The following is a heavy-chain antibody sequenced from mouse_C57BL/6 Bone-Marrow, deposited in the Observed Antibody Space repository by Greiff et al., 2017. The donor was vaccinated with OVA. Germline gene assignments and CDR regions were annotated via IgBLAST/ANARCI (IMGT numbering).Heavy chain of an antibody. J-gene: IGHJ2*01. V-gene: IGHV1-26*01. CDR3: ARGGY. CDR1: GYTFTDYY. Sequence: EVQLQQSGPELVKPGASVKISCKASGYTFTDYYMNWVKQSHGKSLEWIGDINPNNGGTSYNQKFKGKATLTVDKSSSTAYMELRGLTSEESAVYYCARGGYWGQGTTLTVSS. CDR2: INPNNGGT.